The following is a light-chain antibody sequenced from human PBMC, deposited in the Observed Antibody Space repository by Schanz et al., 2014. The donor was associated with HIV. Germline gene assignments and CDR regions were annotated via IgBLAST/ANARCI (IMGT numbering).Light chain of an antibody. CDR2: GAS. J-gene: IGKJ1*01. CDR3: QQYNNWPPA. Sequence: EIVLTQSPGTLSLSPGERATLSCRASQSLGGSQLAWYQHKPGQAPRLLIYGASTRATGIPARFSGSGSGTEFTLTISSLQSEDFAVYYCQQYNNWPPAFGQGTKVEIK. CDR1: QSLGGS. V-gene: IGKV3-15*01.